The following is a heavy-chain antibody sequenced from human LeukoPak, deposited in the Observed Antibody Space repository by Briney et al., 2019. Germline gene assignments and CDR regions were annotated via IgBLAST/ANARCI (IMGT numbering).Heavy chain of an antibody. J-gene: IGHJ4*02. CDR2: INAGNGNT. CDR1: GYSFTDYF. CDR3: ARGPRAAADDY. Sequence: ASVKVSCKSSGYSFTDYFLHWVRQAPGQRPEWMGWINAGNGNTKYSQKFQGRLTITRDTSASTAYMELSSLTSEDTAVYYCARGPRAAADDYWGQGTLVTVSS. D-gene: IGHD6-13*01. V-gene: IGHV1/OR15-3*02.